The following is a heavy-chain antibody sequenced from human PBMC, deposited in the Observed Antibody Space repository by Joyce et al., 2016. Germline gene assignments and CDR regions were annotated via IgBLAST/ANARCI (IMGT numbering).Heavy chain of an antibody. V-gene: IGHV4-34*01. CDR2: VNDRGRT. D-gene: IGHD3-10*01. J-gene: IGHJ1*01. CDR1: GGSLSGYY. Sequence: QVQLQEWGAGLLKPSETLSLTCAVYGGSLSGYYWSWIRQAPGMGLEWIGEVNDRGRTNYNPSLKSRATTSMDTSKNQFSLRLTTVTAADTAVYFCARARRGIILARGEMGEYLQHWGRGTVVIVS. CDR3: ARARRGIILARGEMGEYLQH.